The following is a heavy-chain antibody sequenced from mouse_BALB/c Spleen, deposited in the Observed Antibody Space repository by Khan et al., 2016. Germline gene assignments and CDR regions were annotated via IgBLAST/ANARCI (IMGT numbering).Heavy chain of an antibody. D-gene: IGHD2-4*01. CDR1: GFTFSDYY. CDR2: ISDGGSYT. V-gene: IGHV5-4*02. CDR3: AREGLRRVLAY. J-gene: IGHJ3*01. Sequence: EVELVESGGGLVKPGGSLKLSCAASGFTFSDYYMYWVRQTPEKRLEWVATISDGGSYTYYPDSVKGRFTISRDNAKNNLYLQLSSLKSEDTAMYYCAREGLRRVLAYWGQGTLVTVSA.